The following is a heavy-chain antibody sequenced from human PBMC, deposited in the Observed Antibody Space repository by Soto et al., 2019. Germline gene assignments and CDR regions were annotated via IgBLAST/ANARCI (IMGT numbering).Heavy chain of an antibody. D-gene: IGHD1-26*01. CDR2: IYWDDDK. J-gene: IGHJ4*02. CDR3: AHTTSWGALNYFDY. Sequence: SGPTLVNPTQTLTLTCTFSGFSLSTSGVGVGWIRQPPGKALEWLALIYWDDDKRYSPSLKSRLTITKDTSKNQVVVTMTNMDPVDTATYYCAHTTSWGALNYFDYWGQGTLVTVSS. CDR1: GFSLSTSGVG. V-gene: IGHV2-5*02.